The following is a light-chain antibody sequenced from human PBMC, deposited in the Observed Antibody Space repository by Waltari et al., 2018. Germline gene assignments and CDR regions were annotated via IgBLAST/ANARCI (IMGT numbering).Light chain of an antibody. Sequence: EIVLTQSPGTLSLTPGERATLSCRASQSLSSSYLAWYQQKPGQAHRLLIYGTSSRATGIPDRFSGSGSGTDFTLTISRLEPEDFAVYFCQQYGRLITFGQGTRLEIK. J-gene: IGKJ5*01. CDR1: QSLSSSY. CDR3: QQYGRLIT. CDR2: GTS. V-gene: IGKV3-20*01.